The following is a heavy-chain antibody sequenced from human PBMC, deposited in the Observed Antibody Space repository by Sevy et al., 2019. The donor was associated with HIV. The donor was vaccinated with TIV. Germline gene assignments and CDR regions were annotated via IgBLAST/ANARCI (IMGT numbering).Heavy chain of an antibody. CDR2: IYYSGST. Sequence: SETLSLTCTVSGGSISSYYWSWIRQPPGKGLEWIGYIYYSGSTNYNPSLKSRVTISVDTSKNQFSLKLSSVTAADTAVYYCARSSTSYYYYYMDVWGKGTTVTVSS. J-gene: IGHJ6*03. D-gene: IGHD2-2*01. CDR1: GGSISSYY. V-gene: IGHV4-59*08. CDR3: ARSSTSYYYYYMDV.